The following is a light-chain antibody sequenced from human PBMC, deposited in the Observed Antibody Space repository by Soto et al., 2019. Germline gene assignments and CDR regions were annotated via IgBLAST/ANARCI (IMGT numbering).Light chain of an antibody. CDR2: DAS. CDR1: QDITYL. CDR3: AQGLATPFT. J-gene: IGKJ4*01. V-gene: IGKV1-33*01. Sequence: DIQMTQSPSSLSASVGDRVTITCQASQDITYLLNWYQQKPGKAPKLLIYDASNLETGVPSRFSGSGSGTDFTLTISRVEAEDVGVYFCAQGLATPFTFGGGTKVDIK.